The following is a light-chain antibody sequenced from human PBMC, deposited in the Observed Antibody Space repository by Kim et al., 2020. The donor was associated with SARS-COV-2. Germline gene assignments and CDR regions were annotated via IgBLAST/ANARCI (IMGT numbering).Light chain of an antibody. J-gene: IGKJ1*01. CDR1: QSVSRW. V-gene: IGKV1-5*01. CDR2: DGS. Sequence: STRSASVGDRVTLTCRARQSVSRWLAWYQQKPGKAPKLLIYDGSNLQSGVPSRFSGSGSGTEFTLTISSLQPDDFAIYYCQHRQTFGQGTKVDIK. CDR3: QHRQT.